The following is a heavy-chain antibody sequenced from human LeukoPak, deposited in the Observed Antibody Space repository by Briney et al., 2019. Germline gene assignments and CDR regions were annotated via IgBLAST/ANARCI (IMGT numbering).Heavy chain of an antibody. Sequence: SETLSLTCSVSGYSISSGFHWGWIRQPPGKGLEWIGNFFHTGTTSYNPSLKGRATISVDMSQNHFSLKLDSVTAADTAIYYCVRGVESWGQGSLVTVSS. CDR3: VRGVES. CDR1: GYSISSGFH. CDR2: FFHTGTT. V-gene: IGHV4-38-2*02. J-gene: IGHJ4*02.